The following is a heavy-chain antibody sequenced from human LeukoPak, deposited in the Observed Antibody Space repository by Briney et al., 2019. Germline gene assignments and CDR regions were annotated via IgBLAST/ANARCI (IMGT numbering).Heavy chain of an antibody. J-gene: IGHJ4*02. CDR1: GFTFSAYY. CDR2: ISTTGSTI. CDR3: VRLKAAYTRYDIIDY. D-gene: IGHD5-12*01. V-gene: IGHV3-11*01. Sequence: GGSLRLSCAASGFTFSAYYMSWIRQAPGKGLEWVSYISTTGSTIKYADSVKGRFTISRDNAKNSLFRHMKSLRAEDTAIYYWVRLKAAYTRYDIIDYWGQGTLITVSP.